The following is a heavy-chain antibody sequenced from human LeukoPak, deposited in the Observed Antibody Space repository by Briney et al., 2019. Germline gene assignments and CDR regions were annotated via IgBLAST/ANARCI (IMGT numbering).Heavy chain of an antibody. CDR1: GFTFSSYG. D-gene: IGHD3-16*02. CDR3: AKEANDYVWGSYRSYYLDY. CDR2: ISYDGSNK. Sequence: GGSLRLACAASGFTFSSYGMHWVRQAPGKGLEGVAVISYDGSNKYYADSVKGRFTISRDNSKNTLYLQMNSLRAEDTSVYYCAKEANDYVWGSYRSYYLDYWGQGTLVTVSS. V-gene: IGHV3-30*18. J-gene: IGHJ4*02.